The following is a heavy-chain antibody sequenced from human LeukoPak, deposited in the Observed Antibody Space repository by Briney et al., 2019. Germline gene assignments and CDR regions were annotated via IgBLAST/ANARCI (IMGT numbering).Heavy chain of an antibody. CDR3: ARGRDGYSFGFDY. V-gene: IGHV5-51*01. CDR2: IYPGDSDT. CDR1: GYSFTSYW. Sequence: GESLKISCKGSGYSFTSYWIGWVRQMPGKGLDWMGIIYPGDSDTRYRPSFQGQVTISADKSISTAYLQWSSLKASDTAMYYCARGRDGYSFGFDYWGQGTLVTVSS. J-gene: IGHJ4*02. D-gene: IGHD5-24*01.